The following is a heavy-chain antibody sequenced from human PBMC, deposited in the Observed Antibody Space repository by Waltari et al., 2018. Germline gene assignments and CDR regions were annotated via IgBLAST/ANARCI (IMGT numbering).Heavy chain of an antibody. CDR2: GSA. CDR3: ATGYCSTTSCYAGFDY. Sequence: GSANYNPSLQSRVTISVDTSKNLFSLKLSSVTAADTAVYYCATGYCSTTSCYAGFDYWGQGIQVTVSS. D-gene: IGHD2-2*01. J-gene: IGHJ4*02. V-gene: IGHV4-59*09.